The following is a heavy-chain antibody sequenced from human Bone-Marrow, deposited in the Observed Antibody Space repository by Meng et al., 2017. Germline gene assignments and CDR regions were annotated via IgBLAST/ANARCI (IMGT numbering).Heavy chain of an antibody. D-gene: IGHD2-2*01. J-gene: IGHJ4*02. CDR3: ARSSWPETHDY. V-gene: IGHV1-18*01. CDR1: GNTFTSNG. CDR2: ISAYNGKT. Sequence: ASVKVSCKASGNTFTSNGITWVRQAPGQGLEWMGWISAYNGKTNYAQKVQGRVTMTTDTSTSTAYMELMSLRSDGTAVYYCARSSWPETHDYWGQGTLVTVSS.